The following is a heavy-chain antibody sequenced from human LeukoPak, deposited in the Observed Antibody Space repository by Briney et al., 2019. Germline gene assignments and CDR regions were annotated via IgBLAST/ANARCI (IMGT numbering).Heavy chain of an antibody. V-gene: IGHV3-23*01. J-gene: IGHJ4*02. CDR2: ISGSDT. D-gene: IGHD1-1*01. Sequence: GGSLRLSCAASAFTLSNYALSCVRQAPGKGLEWVSGISGSDTFYANSVKGRVTISRDNSKNTPYLQMNGLRADDTAIYYCATLYEMYNDYWSRGTLVTVYS. CDR1: AFTLSNYA. CDR3: ATLYEMYNDY.